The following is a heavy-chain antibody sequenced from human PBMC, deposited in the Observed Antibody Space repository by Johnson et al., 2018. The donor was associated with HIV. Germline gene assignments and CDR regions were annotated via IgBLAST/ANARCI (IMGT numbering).Heavy chain of an antibody. Sequence: QVQLVESGGGVVQPGRSLRLSCAASGFTFSSYAMHWVRQAPGKGLEWVAFIPYDGSNKYYADSVKGRFTISRDNSKNTLSLQMNSLRAEDTAVYYCARGDCGGNGGAFDIWGQGTMVTVSS. J-gene: IGHJ3*02. CDR1: GFTFSSYA. V-gene: IGHV3-30*04. D-gene: IGHD2-21*01. CDR2: IPYDGSNK. CDR3: ARGDCGGNGGAFDI.